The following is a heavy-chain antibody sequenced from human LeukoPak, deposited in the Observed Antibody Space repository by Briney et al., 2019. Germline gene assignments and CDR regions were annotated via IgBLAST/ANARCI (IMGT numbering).Heavy chain of an antibody. V-gene: IGHV4-38-2*02. D-gene: IGHD1-26*01. J-gene: IGHJ3*02. CDR2: IYTSGST. Sequence: SETLSLTCTVSGYSISSDYFWGWIRQPPGKGPEWIGRIYTSGSTNYNPSLKSRVTISVDTSKNQFSLKLSSVTAADTAVYYCARDLGGRLDAFDIWGQGTMVTVSS. CDR1: GYSISSDYF. CDR3: ARDLGGRLDAFDI.